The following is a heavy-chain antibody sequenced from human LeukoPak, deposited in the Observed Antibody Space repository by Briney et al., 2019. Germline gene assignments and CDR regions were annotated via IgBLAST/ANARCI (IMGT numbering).Heavy chain of an antibody. CDR2: IYTSGST. CDR3: ARGVRYSSGWNNWFDP. J-gene: IGHJ5*02. D-gene: IGHD6-19*01. V-gene: IGHV4-4*07. CDR1: GDSISSSY. Sequence: SETLSLTCTVSGDSISSSYWSWIRQPAGKGLEWIGRIYTSGSTNYNPSLKSRVIMSLDTSENQFSLKLSSVTAADTAIYYCARGVRYSSGWNNWFDPWDQGTLVTVSS.